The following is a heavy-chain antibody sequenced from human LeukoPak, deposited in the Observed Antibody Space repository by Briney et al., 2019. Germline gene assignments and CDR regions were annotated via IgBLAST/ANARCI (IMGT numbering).Heavy chain of an antibody. Sequence: GGSLRLSCAASGFTFSNYWMHWVRQAPGKGLVWVSHINYDGSSTTYADSVKGRVTISRDNAKNTLYLQMNSLRVEDTAVYYCSRSTVSLVDWGQGTRVTVPS. CDR3: SRSTVSLVD. CDR2: INYDGSST. J-gene: IGHJ4*02. CDR1: GFTFSNYW. D-gene: IGHD4-17*01. V-gene: IGHV3-74*03.